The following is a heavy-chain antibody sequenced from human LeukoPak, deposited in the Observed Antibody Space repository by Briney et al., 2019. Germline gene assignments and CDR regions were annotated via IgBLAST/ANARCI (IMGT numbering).Heavy chain of an antibody. V-gene: IGHV4-34*01. CDR3: ARHKIVITMLGVHRWFDP. CDR2: INRSGRA. CDR1: GGSFSGDY. Sequence: SETLSLTCAVYGGSFSGDYWSWIRQPPWKGLEWIGDINRSGRAVYNTSLKSRVIISVDTSKNQFSLKVNSVTAADTAVYYCARHKIVITMLGVHRWFDPWGQGTLVAVSS. J-gene: IGHJ5*02. D-gene: IGHD3-3*01.